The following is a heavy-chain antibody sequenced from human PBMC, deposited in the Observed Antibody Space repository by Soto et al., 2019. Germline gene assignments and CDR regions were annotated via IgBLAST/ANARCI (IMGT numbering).Heavy chain of an antibody. CDR2: IYYSGTT. D-gene: IGHD1-26*01. CDR1: GGSIIDYY. V-gene: IGHV4-59*08. J-gene: IGHJ6*02. Sequence: SETLSLTCTVSGGSIIDYYWSWIRQPPGKGLEWIGYIYYSGTTDYSPSLKSRVTISVDTSKNQFSLKLSSVTAADSAIYYCARQSGGYHYYGMDVWGQGTTVTVSS. CDR3: ARQSGGYHYYGMDV.